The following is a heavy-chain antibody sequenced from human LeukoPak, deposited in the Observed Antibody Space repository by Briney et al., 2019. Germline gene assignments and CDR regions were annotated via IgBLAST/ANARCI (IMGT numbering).Heavy chain of an antibody. CDR1: GYTFTSYD. V-gene: IGHV1-8*01. J-gene: IGHJ4*02. D-gene: IGHD2-15*01. Sequence: ASVKVSCKASGYTFTSYDINWVRQATGQGLAWMGWMNPNSGNTGYAQKFQGRVTMTRNTSISTAYMELSSLRSEDTAVYYCARASPHYCSGGSCYFNYWGQGTLVTVSS. CDR2: MNPNSGNT. CDR3: ARASPHYCSGGSCYFNY.